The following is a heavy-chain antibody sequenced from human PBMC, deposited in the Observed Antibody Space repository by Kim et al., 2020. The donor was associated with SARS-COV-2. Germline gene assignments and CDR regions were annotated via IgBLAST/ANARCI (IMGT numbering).Heavy chain of an antibody. CDR1: GFTFSSYG. J-gene: IGHJ5*02. Sequence: LSLTCAASGFTFSSYGMHWVRQAPGKGLEWVAVISYDGSNKYYADSVKGRFTISRDNSKNTLYLQMNSLRAEDTAVYYCARDQGYSYGYHWFDPWGQGTLVTVSS. CDR3: ARDQGYSYGYHWFDP. CDR2: ISYDGSNK. V-gene: IGHV3-33*05. D-gene: IGHD5-18*01.